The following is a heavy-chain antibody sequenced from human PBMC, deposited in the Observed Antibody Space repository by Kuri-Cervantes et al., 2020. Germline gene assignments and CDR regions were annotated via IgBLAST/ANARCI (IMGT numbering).Heavy chain of an antibody. D-gene: IGHD3-9*01. CDR1: GFTVRTNH. J-gene: IGHJ4*02. V-gene: IGHV3-53*04. CDR2: IYSDSGT. Sequence: GESLKISCAASGFTVRTNHMSWVRQAPGKGLEWVSVIYSDSGTFYADSVKGRFTISRHNSKNTLFLQMNGLRTEDAAVYYCAKTPDFDWLYYFDYWGQGTLVTVSS. CDR3: AKTPDFDWLYYFDY.